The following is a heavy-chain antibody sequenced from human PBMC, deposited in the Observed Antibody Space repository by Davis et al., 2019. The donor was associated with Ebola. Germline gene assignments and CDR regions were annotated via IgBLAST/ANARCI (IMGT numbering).Heavy chain of an antibody. CDR1: GFTFSSYA. J-gene: IGHJ4*02. Sequence: GESLKISCAASGFTFSSYAMHWVRQAPGKGLEWVALISDDGDTKYYADSVKGRFTISRDSSKNTLNLQMDTLRPEDSAVYYCATAPTGRIAAAVLRFDYWGQGTLVTVSS. CDR2: ISDDGDTK. V-gene: IGHV3-30-3*01. D-gene: IGHD6-13*01. CDR3: ATAPTGRIAAAVLRFDY.